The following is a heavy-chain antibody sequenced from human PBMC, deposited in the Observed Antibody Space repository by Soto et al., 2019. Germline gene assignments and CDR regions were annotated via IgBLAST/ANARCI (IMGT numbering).Heavy chain of an antibody. CDR2: IYYLGNT. D-gene: IGHD3-22*01. V-gene: IGHV4-39*01. Sequence: SETLSLTCIVSGGSISSSRSYWDWIRQPPGQGLEWVGSIYYLGNTYYNSSLGSRVIISVDKSKNQFSLKLTSVTAADTAVYYCAVLYPYEGSGYQLNYWGQGTLVTVSS. CDR1: GGSISSSRSY. J-gene: IGHJ4*02. CDR3: AVLYPYEGSGYQLNY.